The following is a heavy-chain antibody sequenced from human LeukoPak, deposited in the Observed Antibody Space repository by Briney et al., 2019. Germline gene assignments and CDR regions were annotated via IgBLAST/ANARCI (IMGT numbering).Heavy chain of an antibody. D-gene: IGHD3-22*01. V-gene: IGHV4-30-4*01. CDR1: GGSISSGDYY. J-gene: IGHJ4*02. CDR3: ARDYYDSSGYFVGDY. CDR2: IYYSGST. Sequence: SETLSLTCTVSGGSISSGDYYWSWIRQPPGKGLEWIGYIYYSGSTHYNPSLKSRVTISVDTSKNQFSLKLSSVTAADTAVYYCARDYYDSSGYFVGDYWGQGTLVTVSS.